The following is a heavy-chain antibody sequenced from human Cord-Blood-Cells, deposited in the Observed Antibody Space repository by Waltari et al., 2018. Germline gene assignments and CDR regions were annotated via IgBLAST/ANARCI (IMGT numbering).Heavy chain of an antibody. CDR3: AKTVRLQYYFDY. Sequence: QVQLVESGGGVVQPGRSLRLTCAASGFTFSSYGMHWARQLPGKGVEGVAVISVDGSNKYYAESGKGRITTSRDKSKNTRYLQMNSLRAEDTAVYYCAKTVRLQYYFDYWGQGTLVTVSS. V-gene: IGHV3-30*18. J-gene: IGHJ4*02. CDR2: ISVDGSNK. CDR1: GFTFSSYG. D-gene: IGHD4-4*01.